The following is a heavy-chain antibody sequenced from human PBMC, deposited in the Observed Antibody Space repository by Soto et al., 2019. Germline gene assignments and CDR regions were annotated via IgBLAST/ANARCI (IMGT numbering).Heavy chain of an antibody. CDR1: GFTFSSYG. V-gene: IGHV3-33*01. D-gene: IGHD3-3*01. J-gene: IGHJ6*02. Sequence: GGSLRLSCAASGFTFSSYGMHWVRQAPGKGLEWVAVIWYDGSNKYYADSVKGRFTISRDNSKNTLYLQMNSLRAEDTAVYYCARNDFWSGSIGMDVWGQGATVTVSS. CDR2: IWYDGSNK. CDR3: ARNDFWSGSIGMDV.